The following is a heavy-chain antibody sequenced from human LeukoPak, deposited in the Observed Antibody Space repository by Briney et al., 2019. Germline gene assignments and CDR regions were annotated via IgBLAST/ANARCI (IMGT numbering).Heavy chain of an antibody. CDR1: GGSFSGYY. D-gene: IGHD1/OR15-1a*01. CDR3: AAYQPLLGRTTDY. V-gene: IGHV4-34*01. Sequence: SETLSLTCAVYGGSFSGYYWSWIRQPPGKGLEWIGEINHSGSTNYNPSLKSRVTISVDTSKNQFSLKLSSVTAADTAVYYCAAYQPLLGRTTDYWGQGTLVTVSA. J-gene: IGHJ4*02. CDR2: INHSGST.